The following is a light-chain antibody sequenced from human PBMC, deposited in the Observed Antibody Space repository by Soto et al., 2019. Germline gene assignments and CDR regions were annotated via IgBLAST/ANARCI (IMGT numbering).Light chain of an antibody. V-gene: IGKV1-5*03. CDR1: QTVSSW. Sequence: DIQMTQSPSTVSASVGDRVTITCRASQTVSSWLAWYQQKPGKAPKLLISEASTLQSGVPSRFSGSGSGTEFTLAISRLQPDDFATYYCQQYSSYSPYTFGQGTKVEI. CDR2: EAS. J-gene: IGKJ2*01. CDR3: QQYSSYSPYT.